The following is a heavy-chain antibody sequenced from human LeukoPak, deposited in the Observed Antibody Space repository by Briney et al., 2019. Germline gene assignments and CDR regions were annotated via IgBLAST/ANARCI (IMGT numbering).Heavy chain of an antibody. D-gene: IGHD3-22*01. CDR1: GFTFSRYW. J-gene: IGHJ1*01. Sequence: GGSLRLSCEASGFTFSRYWMHWVRQAPGKGLVWVSRIKSDGKTNYADSVKGRFTISRDNAKNTVSLQMDSLRAEDTGVYYCARTPSEVGGYYPEYFRHWGQGTLVTVSS. CDR3: ARTPSEVGGYYPEYFRH. V-gene: IGHV3-74*01. CDR2: IKSDGKT.